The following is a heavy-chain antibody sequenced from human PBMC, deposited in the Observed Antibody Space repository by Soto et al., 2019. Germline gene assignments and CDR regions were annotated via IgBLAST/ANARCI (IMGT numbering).Heavy chain of an antibody. V-gene: IGHV3-30*18. CDR1: GFTFSNYG. D-gene: IGHD2-15*01. J-gene: IGHJ4*02. CDR3: AKHGAPRYCSRSSCHPAGAY. CDR2: ISFDGSHK. Sequence: QVLLVESGGGVVQPGRSLRLSCAGSGFTFSNYGLHWVRQAPGKGLDWVSFISFDGSHKYYADSVKGRFTISRDNSNNMLYLHMDSLTTEDTAVYYCAKHGAPRYCSRSSCHPAGAYWGQGTLVTVSS.